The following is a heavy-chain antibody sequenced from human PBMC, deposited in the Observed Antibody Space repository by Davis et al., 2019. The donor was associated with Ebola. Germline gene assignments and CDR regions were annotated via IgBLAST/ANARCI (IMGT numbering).Heavy chain of an antibody. CDR2: ISSSGNYI. Sequence: GESLKISCAASGFTFNTYSMNWVRQAPGKGLEWVSTISSSGNYIYYADSVKGRFTISRDNAKNSLNLHMNSLRADDTAVYYCARGRRLLADAFHIWGQGTMVTVSS. J-gene: IGHJ3*02. CDR3: ARGRRLLADAFHI. D-gene: IGHD2-8*02. V-gene: IGHV3-21*01. CDR1: GFTFNTYS.